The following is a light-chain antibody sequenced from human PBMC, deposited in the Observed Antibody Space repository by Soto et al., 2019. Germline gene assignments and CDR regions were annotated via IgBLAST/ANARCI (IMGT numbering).Light chain of an antibody. J-gene: IGKJ5*01. CDR1: RSLTTN. CDR2: DAS. Sequence: EVVMTQYPGTLSVSPGGRATLSCRASRSLTTNLAWYQKKPGQAPRLLIHDASTRATGIPARFSGSGSGTEFTLTISCLQSADFAVYYCQQYDDWPLTVGQGTRLDTK. V-gene: IGKV3-15*01. CDR3: QQYDDWPLT.